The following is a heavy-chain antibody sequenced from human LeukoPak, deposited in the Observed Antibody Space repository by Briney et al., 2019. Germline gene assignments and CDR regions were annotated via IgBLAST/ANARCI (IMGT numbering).Heavy chain of an antibody. J-gene: IGHJ6*03. CDR1: GGSISSYY. CDR2: IYTSGTI. CDR3: ARVINCSGGSCYYYYMDV. V-gene: IGHV4-4*07. D-gene: IGHD2-15*01. Sequence: SETLSLTCTVSGGSISSYYWSWIRQPAGTALEWIGRIYTSGTITYNPSLKSRVTMSVDTSKNQFSLKLSSVTAADTAAYYCARVINCSGGSCYYYYMDVWGKGTTVTVSS.